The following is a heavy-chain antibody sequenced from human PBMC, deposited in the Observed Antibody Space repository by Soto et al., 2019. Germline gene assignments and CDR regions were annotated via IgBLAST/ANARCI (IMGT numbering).Heavy chain of an antibody. CDR2: IYYSGST. Sequence: QVQLQESGPGLVKPSETLSLTCTVSGDSISSYYWSWIRQPPGKGLEWIGYIYYSGSTSYNPSLKSRVTMSVVTSKNQCSLKLSSVTAADTAVYYCAREIVGALGDWGQGTLVTVSS. CDR1: GDSISSYY. D-gene: IGHD1-26*01. CDR3: AREIVGALGD. J-gene: IGHJ4*02. V-gene: IGHV4-59*01.